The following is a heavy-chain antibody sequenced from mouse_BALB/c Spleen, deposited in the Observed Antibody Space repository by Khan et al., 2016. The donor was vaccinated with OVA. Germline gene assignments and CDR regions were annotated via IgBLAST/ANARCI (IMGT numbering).Heavy chain of an antibody. CDR3: ASLRLHVDY. D-gene: IGHD1-2*01. V-gene: IGHV1-4*02. Sequence: VQLQQSAAELARPGASVKMSCKASGYSFTTYTIHWVKQRPGQGLEWIGNINPSSGYIEYNQKFKDKTTLTADKSSSTAYMQLSSLTSEDSAVYYCASLRLHVDYWGQGTSVTVSS. J-gene: IGHJ4*01. CDR1: GYSFTTYT. CDR2: INPSSGYI.